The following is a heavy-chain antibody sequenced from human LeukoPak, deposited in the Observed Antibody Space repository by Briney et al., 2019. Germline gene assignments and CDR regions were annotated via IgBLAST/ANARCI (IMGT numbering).Heavy chain of an antibody. J-gene: IGHJ5*02. Sequence: PSETLSLACTVSGGSIRSSNFYWGWIRQPPGKGLDWIETIYYSGSMYYSPSLKSRVTTSVDTSKNQLSLKLSSVTAADTAVYYCARGATFNWFDPWGQGTLVTVSS. V-gene: IGHV4-39*07. CDR3: ARGATFNWFDP. D-gene: IGHD1-26*01. CDR1: GGSIRSSNFY. CDR2: IYYSGSM.